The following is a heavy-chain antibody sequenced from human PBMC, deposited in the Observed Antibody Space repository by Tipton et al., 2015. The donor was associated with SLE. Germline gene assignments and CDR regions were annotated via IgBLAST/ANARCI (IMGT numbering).Heavy chain of an antibody. CDR1: GFTFSRYG. J-gene: IGHJ1*01. D-gene: IGHD4-17*01. CDR2: IYSGDSST. Sequence: SLRLSCAASGFTFSRYGMHWVRQAPGKGLEWVSVIYSGDSSTYYADSVKGRFTISRDSSMNTLYLQMDGLRAEDTAVYYCARDSDQYGSYFQHWGQGTLVTVSS. V-gene: IGHV3-NL1*01. CDR3: ARDSDQYGSYFQH.